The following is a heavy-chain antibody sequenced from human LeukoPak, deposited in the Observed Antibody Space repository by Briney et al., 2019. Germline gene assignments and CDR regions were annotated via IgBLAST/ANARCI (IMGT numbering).Heavy chain of an antibody. D-gene: IGHD1-26*01. CDR2: ISGRGGST. CDR1: GFTFSSYC. J-gene: IGHJ5*02. Sequence: GGSLRLSCAASGFTFSSYCMSWVRQAPGKGLEWVSTISGRGGSTYYADSVKGRFTISRDYSKNTLYLQMHRLRAEDTAVYYCAKDGSGSYFREVNWFDPWGQGTLVTVSS. CDR3: AKDGSGSYFREVNWFDP. V-gene: IGHV3-23*01.